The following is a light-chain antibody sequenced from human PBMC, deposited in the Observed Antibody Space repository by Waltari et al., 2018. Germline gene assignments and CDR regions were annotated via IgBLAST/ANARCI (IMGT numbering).Light chain of an antibody. CDR2: EVS. CDR1: SSDVGGYNY. V-gene: IGLV2-8*01. CDR3: SSFAGTNNFVV. J-gene: IGLJ2*01. Sequence: QSALTQPPSASGSPGQSVTISCTGTSSDVGGYNYVSWYQQHPGKAPKLMIYEVSQRPSGVPDRFSGSKSGDTASLTVSVLQAEDEADYYCSSFAGTNNFVVFGGGTKLTV.